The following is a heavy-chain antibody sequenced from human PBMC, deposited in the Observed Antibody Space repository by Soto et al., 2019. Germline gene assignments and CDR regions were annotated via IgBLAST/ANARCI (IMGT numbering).Heavy chain of an antibody. Sequence: GGSLRLSCAASGFTFSSHDMHWVRQAPGKGLEWVAVISYDGSNKYYADSVKGRFTISRDNSKNTLYLQMNSLRAEDTAVYYCARDHGPFLEFLLYCYYYYGIDGWGQGTTVTVSS. CDR2: ISYDGSNK. J-gene: IGHJ6*02. CDR1: GFTFSSHD. CDR3: ARDHGPFLEFLLYCYYYYGIDG. D-gene: IGHD3-3*01. V-gene: IGHV3-30-3*01.